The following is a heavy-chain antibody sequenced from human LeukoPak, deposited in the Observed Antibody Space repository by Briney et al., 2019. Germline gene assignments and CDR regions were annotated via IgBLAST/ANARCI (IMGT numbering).Heavy chain of an antibody. CDR3: ARASGYCSSTSCPGYYYMDV. J-gene: IGHJ6*03. D-gene: IGHD2-2*03. V-gene: IGHV4-59*12. Sequence: PSETLSLTCTVSGGSISGYYWSWIRQPPGKGLEWIGYIFYSGSTDYNPSLKSRVTMSVDTSKNQFSLKLSSVTAADTAVYYCARASGYCSSTSCPGYYYMDVWGKGTTVTVSS. CDR2: IFYSGST. CDR1: GGSISGYY.